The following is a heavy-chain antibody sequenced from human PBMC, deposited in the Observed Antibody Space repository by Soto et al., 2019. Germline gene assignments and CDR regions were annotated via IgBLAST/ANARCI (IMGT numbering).Heavy chain of an antibody. CDR1: GCSISSDHYQ. CDR2: IHYSGSV. Sequence: QVQLQESGPGLVRPSQTLSLTCTVSGCSISSDHYQWTWLRQTPGQGLEWIGYIHYSGSVYYNPSLQSRVTMSVDKSKNLFSLKRSSVTAADTSVYFCVREDDGGDRDYYGLDVCGQGTTVTVSS. J-gene: IGHJ6*02. CDR3: VREDDGGDRDYYGLDV. D-gene: IGHD4-17*01. V-gene: IGHV4-30-4*01.